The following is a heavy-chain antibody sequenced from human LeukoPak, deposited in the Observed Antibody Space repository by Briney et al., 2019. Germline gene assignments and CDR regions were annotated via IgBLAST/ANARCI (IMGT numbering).Heavy chain of an antibody. CDR2: INSDGSWT. D-gene: IGHD6-19*01. V-gene: IGHV3-74*01. Sequence: GGSLRLSCAASGNYWMHWVRQAPGKGLVWVSHINSDGSWTSYADSVKGRFTISRDNSKNTLYLQMNSLRAEDTAVYYCAKDRQWHDYWGQGTLVTVSS. CDR1: GNYW. J-gene: IGHJ4*02. CDR3: AKDRQWHDY.